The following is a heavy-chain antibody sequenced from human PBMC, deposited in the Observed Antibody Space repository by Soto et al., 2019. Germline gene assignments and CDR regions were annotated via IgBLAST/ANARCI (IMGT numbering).Heavy chain of an antibody. D-gene: IGHD2-15*01. CDR2: IYSGGST. J-gene: IGHJ6*03. Sequence: EVQLVESGGGLVQPGGSLRLSCAASGFTVSSNYMSWVRQAPGKGLEWVSVIYSGGSTYYADSVKGRFTISRDNSKNTLYLQMNSLRAEDTAVYYCARVVGYCSGGSCYSWDYYYFYMDVWGKGTTVTVSS. CDR1: GFTVSSNY. CDR3: ARVVGYCSGGSCYSWDYYYFYMDV. V-gene: IGHV3-66*01.